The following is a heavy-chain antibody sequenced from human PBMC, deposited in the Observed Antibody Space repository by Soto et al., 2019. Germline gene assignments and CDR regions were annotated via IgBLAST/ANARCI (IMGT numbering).Heavy chain of an antibody. CDR2: IRSKTNSYAT. CDR3: TTGYSSSWFNDY. V-gene: IGHV3-73*01. D-gene: IGHD6-13*01. Sequence: EVQLVEYGGGLVQPGGSLKLSCAASGFIFSGSAIHWVRQASGKGLEWVGRIRSKTNSYATAYAASVKGRFTISRDDSKNAAYLQMNSLKTGDTAVYYCTTGYSSSWFNDYWGQGTLVTVSS. J-gene: IGHJ4*02. CDR1: GFIFSGSA.